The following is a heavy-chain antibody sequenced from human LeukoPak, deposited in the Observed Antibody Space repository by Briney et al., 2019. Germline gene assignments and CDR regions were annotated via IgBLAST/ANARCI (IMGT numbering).Heavy chain of an antibody. CDR1: GFTFSDYY. V-gene: IGHV3-11*04. CDR3: ARDGFRCVGATGKPPCYYYYYMDV. J-gene: IGHJ6*03. D-gene: IGHD1-26*01. CDR2: ISSSGTTI. Sequence: GGSLRLSCAASGFTFSDYYMSWIRQAPGKGLEWVSYISSSGTTIYYADSVKGRFTISRDNAKNSLYLQMNSLRAEDTAVYYCARDGFRCVGATGKPPCYYYYYMDVWGKGTTVTVSS.